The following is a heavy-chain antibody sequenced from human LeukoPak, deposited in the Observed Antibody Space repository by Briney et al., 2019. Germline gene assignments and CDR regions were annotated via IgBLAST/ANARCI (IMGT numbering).Heavy chain of an antibody. D-gene: IGHD5-18*01. CDR1: GYTFTSYY. J-gene: IGHJ3*02. CDR2: INPSGGST. V-gene: IGHV1-46*01. CDR3: ARDLSYGTPMDAFDI. Sequence: ASVKVSCKASGYTFTSYYMHWVRQAPGQGLEWMGLINPSGGSTSYAQKFQGRVTMTRDTSTSTVYMELSSLRSEDTAVYYCARDLSYGTPMDAFDIWGQGTMVTVSS.